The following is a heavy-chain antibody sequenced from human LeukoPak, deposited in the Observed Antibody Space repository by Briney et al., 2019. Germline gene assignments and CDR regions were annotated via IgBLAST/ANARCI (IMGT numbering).Heavy chain of an antibody. D-gene: IGHD5-18*01. CDR2: IYYSGST. Sequence: SETLSLTCTVSGGSISSGGYYWSWIRQHPGKGLEWIGYIYYSGSTYYNPSLKSRVTISVDTSKNQFSLKLSSVTAADTDVYYCARGALQLWAVDYWGQGTLVTVSS. CDR1: GGSISSGGYY. J-gene: IGHJ4*02. CDR3: ARGALQLWAVDY. V-gene: IGHV4-31*03.